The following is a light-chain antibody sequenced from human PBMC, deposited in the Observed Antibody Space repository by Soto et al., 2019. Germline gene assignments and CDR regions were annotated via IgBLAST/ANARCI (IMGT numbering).Light chain of an antibody. Sequence: DIELTQSPSSLSASVGDRVTVTCRSSQNINIYLNWYQQRPGKAPKLLIFESSNLQNGVPSRFSGSGSRSDFTLTISSLQREDFATYFCQQTSTAPFTFGPGTKVDFK. CDR1: QNINIY. CDR3: QQTSTAPFT. V-gene: IGKV1-39*01. J-gene: IGKJ3*01. CDR2: ESS.